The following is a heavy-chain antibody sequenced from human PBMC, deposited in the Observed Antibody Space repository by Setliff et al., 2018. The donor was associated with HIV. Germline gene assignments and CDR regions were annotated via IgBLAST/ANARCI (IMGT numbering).Heavy chain of an antibody. J-gene: IGHJ6*02. CDR1: GGSFSDYY. CDR3: ARATVTVDSYYYGLDV. D-gene: IGHD4-17*01. Sequence: SETLSLTCAVYGGSFSDYYWSWIRQPPGKGLEWIGEINHSGSTNYNPSLKSRVTISVDTSKNQFSLKLSSVTAADTAVYYCARATVTVDSYYYGLDVWGQGTTVTVSS. V-gene: IGHV4-34*01. CDR2: INHSGST.